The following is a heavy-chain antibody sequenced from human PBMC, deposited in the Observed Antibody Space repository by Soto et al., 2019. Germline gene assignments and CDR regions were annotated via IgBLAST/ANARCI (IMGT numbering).Heavy chain of an antibody. J-gene: IGHJ6*02. V-gene: IGHV4-39*01. CDR2: IYYSGST. CDR1: GGSISSSSYY. CDR3: AKSQRGLCGMDV. Sequence: QLQLQESGPGLVKPSETLSLTCTVSGGSISSSSYYWGWMRQPPGKGLEWIGSIYYSGSTYYNPTLKSRVTISVDTSKNQFSLKLSSVTAADTAVYYCAKSQRGLCGMDVWGQGTTVTVSS. D-gene: IGHD3-16*01.